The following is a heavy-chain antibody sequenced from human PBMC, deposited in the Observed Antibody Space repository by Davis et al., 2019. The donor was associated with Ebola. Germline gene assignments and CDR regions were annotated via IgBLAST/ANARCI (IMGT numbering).Heavy chain of an antibody. V-gene: IGHV1-18*01. CDR2: ISAYNGNT. Sequence: ASVKVSCKASGYTFTSYGISWVRQAPGQGLEWMGWISAYNGNTNYAQKLQGRVTMTTDTSTSTVYMELSSLRSEDTAVYYCARSMIGGYSGYDYYYYYGMDVWGQGTTVTVSS. J-gene: IGHJ6*02. D-gene: IGHD5-12*01. CDR1: GYTFTSYG. CDR3: ARSMIGGYSGYDYYYYYGMDV.